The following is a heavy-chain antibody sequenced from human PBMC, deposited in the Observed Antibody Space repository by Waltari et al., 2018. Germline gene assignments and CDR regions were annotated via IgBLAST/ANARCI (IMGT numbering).Heavy chain of an antibody. V-gene: IGHV4-34*01. CDR2: TNHSGST. CDR1: GGSFSGYY. CDR3: ARGQRTSTPRGYSYGWAYYYYYGMDV. D-gene: IGHD5-18*01. Sequence: QVQLQQWGAGLLKPSETLSLTCAVYGGSFSGYYWSWICQPPGKGLEGLGGTNHSGSTNYNPSLKSRVTISVDTAKNQFSLKLSSVTAADTAVYYCARGQRTSTPRGYSYGWAYYYYYGMDVWGQGTTVTVSS. J-gene: IGHJ6*02.